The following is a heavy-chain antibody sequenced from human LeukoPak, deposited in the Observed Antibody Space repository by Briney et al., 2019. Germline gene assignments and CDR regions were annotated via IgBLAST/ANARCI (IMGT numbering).Heavy chain of an antibody. D-gene: IGHD6-6*01. CDR3: AKDLGFSSSSAFDY. CDR1: GFTFSSYW. CDR2: ISWNSGSI. J-gene: IGHJ4*02. V-gene: IGHV3-9*03. Sequence: PGGSLRLSCAASGFTFSSYWMHWVRQAPGKGLEWVSGISWNSGSIGYADSVKGRFTISRDNAKNSLYLQMNSLRAEDMALYYCAKDLGFSSSSAFDYWGQGTLVTVSS.